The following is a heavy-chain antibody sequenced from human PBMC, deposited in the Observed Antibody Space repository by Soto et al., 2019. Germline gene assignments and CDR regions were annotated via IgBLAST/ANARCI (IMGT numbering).Heavy chain of an antibody. CDR1: GFTFSNFW. CDR3: SRSLDS. J-gene: IGHJ4*02. V-gene: IGHV3-7*01. Sequence: PGESLKISCAASGFTFSNFWMDWVRQAPGKVLEWVANINPDGSAKHYVDSVKGRFTISRDNAKSSLYLQMSSLTAEDSALYYCSRSLDSWGQGTRVTVSS. CDR2: INPDGSAK.